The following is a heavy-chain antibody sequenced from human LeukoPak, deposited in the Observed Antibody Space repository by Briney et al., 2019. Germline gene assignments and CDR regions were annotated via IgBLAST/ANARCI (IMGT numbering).Heavy chain of an antibody. CDR3: AKERGGQDWYFDL. V-gene: IGHV3-33*03. Sequence: GGSLRLSCTASGFNFSDYDMDWVRQAPGKGLEWVAVIWDDGSNKHYADSVKGRFTISRDNSKNTLYLQMNSLRAEETAMYYCAKERGGQDWYFDLWGRGALVTVSS. CDR1: GFNFSDYD. J-gene: IGHJ2*01. CDR2: IWDDGSNK. D-gene: IGHD3-10*01.